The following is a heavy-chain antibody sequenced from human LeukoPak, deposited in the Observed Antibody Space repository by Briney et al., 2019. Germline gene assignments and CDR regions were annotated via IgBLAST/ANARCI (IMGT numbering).Heavy chain of an antibody. Sequence: GGSLRLSCAASGFTFSNYWMNWVRQAPGKGLEWVANIKQDGSEKYYVDSVKGRFTISRDNAKNSVYVQMNSPRAEDTAVYHCARAMDVWGQGTTVTVSS. J-gene: IGHJ6*02. CDR1: GFTFSNYW. V-gene: IGHV3-7*03. CDR3: ARAMDV. CDR2: IKQDGSEK.